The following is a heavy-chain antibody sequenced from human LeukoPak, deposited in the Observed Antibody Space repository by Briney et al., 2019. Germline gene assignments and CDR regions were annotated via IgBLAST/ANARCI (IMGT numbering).Heavy chain of an antibody. J-gene: IGHJ4*02. CDR2: IYPGDSDT. Sequence: GASLKISCNGSGYSFTSYWNGWVRQLPGKGLGWMGIIYPGDSDTRYSPSFQGQVTISAAKSISTAYLQWSSLKAPDTAMYYCARQGPGTYGDYVSPLRWGQGTLVTVSS. CDR1: GYSFTSYW. D-gene: IGHD4-17*01. V-gene: IGHV5-51*01. CDR3: ARQGPGTYGDYVSPLR.